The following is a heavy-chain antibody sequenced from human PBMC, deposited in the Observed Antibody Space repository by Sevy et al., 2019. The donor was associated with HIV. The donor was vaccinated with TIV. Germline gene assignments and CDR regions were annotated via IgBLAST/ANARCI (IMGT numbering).Heavy chain of an antibody. Sequence: ASVKVSCKVSGYTLTELSMHWVRQAPGKGLEWMGGFDPEDGETIDAQKFKGRVTMTEDTSTDTAYMVLSSLRSEDTAVYYCATVVQLWSPYYFDYWGKGTLVTVSS. J-gene: IGHJ4*02. CDR3: ATVVQLWSPYYFDY. CDR2: FDPEDGET. D-gene: IGHD5-18*01. V-gene: IGHV1-24*01. CDR1: GYTLTELS.